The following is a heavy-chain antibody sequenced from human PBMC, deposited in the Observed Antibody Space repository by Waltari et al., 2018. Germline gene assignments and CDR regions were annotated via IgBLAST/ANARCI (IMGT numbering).Heavy chain of an antibody. CDR1: GGTFGRYA. J-gene: IGHJ5*02. CDR2: IIPIFGTAP. D-gene: IGHD3-16*01. Sequence: QVQLVQSGAEVKTPGSSVKVSCQASGGTFGRYAISWVRQAPGEGLEWMGGIIPIFGTAPNYAQKFQGRLTVTADESTATVYMDLSSLRSDDTAVYYCTRRGLGGAFDPWGQGTLVTVSS. V-gene: IGHV1-69*12. CDR3: TRRGLGGAFDP.